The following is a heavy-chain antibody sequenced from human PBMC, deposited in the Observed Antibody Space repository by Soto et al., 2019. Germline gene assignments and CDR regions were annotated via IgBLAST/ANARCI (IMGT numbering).Heavy chain of an antibody. D-gene: IGHD3-22*01. Sequence: GGSLRLSCTASGFTFGDYAMSWFRQAPGKGLEWVGFIRSKAYGGTTQYAASVKGRFTISRDDSKSIAYLQMNSLKTEDTAVYYCTTNYYDSSGYDNWFDPLGQGTLVTVSS. CDR3: TTNYYDSSGYDNWFDP. J-gene: IGHJ5*02. CDR2: IRSKAYGGTT. V-gene: IGHV3-49*03. CDR1: GFTFGDYA.